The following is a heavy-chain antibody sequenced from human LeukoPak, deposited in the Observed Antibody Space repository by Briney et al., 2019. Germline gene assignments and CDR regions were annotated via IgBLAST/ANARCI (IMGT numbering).Heavy chain of an antibody. V-gene: IGHV3-30*18. CDR3: AKGLYYGLGSYFPFDY. Sequence: PGGSLRLSCAASGFTFSNYGMHWVRQAPGKGLEWVAVISYDGSNKYCADSVKGRFTISRDNSKNTLYLQMNSLRTEDTAVYYCAKGLYYGLGSYFPFDYWGQGTLVTVSS. D-gene: IGHD3-10*01. CDR2: ISYDGSNK. J-gene: IGHJ4*02. CDR1: GFTFSNYG.